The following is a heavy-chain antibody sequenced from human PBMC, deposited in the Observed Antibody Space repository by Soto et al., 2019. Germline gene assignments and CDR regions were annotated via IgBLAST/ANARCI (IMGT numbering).Heavy chain of an antibody. V-gene: IGHV4-4*07. CDR2: IYSRGSP. CDR3: ARGQRFSDWFDP. Sequence: SETLSLTCTVSGDAINSYYWPCLRQPAGKGLERIGRIYSRGSPKYSLSLRSRVTMSLDTSKNQFSLRLTSVTAADTAVYYCARGQRFSDWFDPWGQGTLVTVS. CDR1: GDAINSYY. J-gene: IGHJ5*02. D-gene: IGHD3-3*01.